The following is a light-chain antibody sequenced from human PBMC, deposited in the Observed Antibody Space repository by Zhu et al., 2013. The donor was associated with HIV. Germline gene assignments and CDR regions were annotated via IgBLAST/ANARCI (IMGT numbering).Light chain of an antibody. CDR3: QQYYSTPYS. CDR2: GAS. J-gene: IGKJ2*03. CDR1: QSVSSSY. V-gene: IGKV3-20*01. Sequence: IVLTQSPGTLSLSPGERATLSCRASQSVSSSYLAWYQQKPGQAPRLLIYGASTRATGIPDRFSGSGSGTDFTLTISSLQAEDVAIYYCQQYYSTPYSFGQGTKLEIK.